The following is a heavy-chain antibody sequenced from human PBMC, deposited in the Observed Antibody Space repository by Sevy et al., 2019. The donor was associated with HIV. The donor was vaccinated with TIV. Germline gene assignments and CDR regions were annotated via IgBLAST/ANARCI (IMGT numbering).Heavy chain of an antibody. V-gene: IGHV3-49*04. J-gene: IGHJ4*02. CDR2: LKSDVYGGTF. CDR1: GFTFGDYC. D-gene: IGHD6-13*01. CDR3: TRWKAAQSIFDY. Sequence: GESLKISCTASGFTFGDYCMSWVRQAPGKGLEWVAFLKSDVYGGTFDHAASVRGRFVISRDDSKTIAYLQMNDLKTEETGVYYCTRWKAAQSIFDYWGQGALVTVSS.